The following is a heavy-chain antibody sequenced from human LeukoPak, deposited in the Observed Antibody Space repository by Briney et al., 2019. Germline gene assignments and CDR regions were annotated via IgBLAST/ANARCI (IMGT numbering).Heavy chain of an antibody. CDR1: GYTFTGYY. CDR2: INPNSGGT. V-gene: IGHV1-2*02. D-gene: IGHD5-18*01. J-gene: IGHJ4*02. CDR3: ARVGDTAMVFHSFFDY. Sequence: GASVKVSCKASGYTFTGYYMHWVRQAPGQGLEWMGWINPNSGGTNYAQKFQGRVTMTRDTSISTAYMELSRLRSDDTAVYYCARVGDTAMVFHSFFDYWGQGTLVTVSS.